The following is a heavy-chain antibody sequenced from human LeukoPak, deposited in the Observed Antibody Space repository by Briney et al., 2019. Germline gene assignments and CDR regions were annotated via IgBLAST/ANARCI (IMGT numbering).Heavy chain of an antibody. CDR2: INHSGST. CDR1: GGSFSGYY. Sequence: SETLSLTCAVYGGSFSGYYWSWIRQPPGKGLEWIGEINHSGSTNYNPSLKSRVTMSVDTSKNQFSLKLSSVTAADTAVYYCARGYYDILTGYFFYWYFDLWGCGTQVTVSS. V-gene: IGHV4-34*01. D-gene: IGHD3-9*01. CDR3: ARGYYDILTGYFFYWYFDL. J-gene: IGHJ2*01.